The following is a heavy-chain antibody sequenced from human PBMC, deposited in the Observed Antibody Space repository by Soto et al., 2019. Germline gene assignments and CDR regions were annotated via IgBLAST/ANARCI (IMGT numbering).Heavy chain of an antibody. CDR3: ARAIESLETTGTITRYYYYYMDV. Sequence: ASVKVSCKASGYTFTSYGISWVRQAPGQGLEWMGWISAYNGNTNYAQKLQGRVTMTTDTSTSTAYMELRSLRSDDTAVYYCARAIESLETTGTITRYYYYYMDVWGKGTTVTVSS. D-gene: IGHD1-1*01. CDR2: ISAYNGNT. V-gene: IGHV1-18*01. CDR1: GYTFTSYG. J-gene: IGHJ6*03.